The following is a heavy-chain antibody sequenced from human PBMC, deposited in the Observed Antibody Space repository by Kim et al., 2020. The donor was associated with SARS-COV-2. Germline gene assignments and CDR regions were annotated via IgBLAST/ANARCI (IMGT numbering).Heavy chain of an antibody. CDR1: GFTFSNYW. V-gene: IGHV3-7*01. CDR2: IKHDGSGQ. CDR3: ARGDGRSVFDP. J-gene: IGHJ5*02. D-gene: IGHD1-26*01. Sequence: GGSLRLSCAASGFTFSNYWMTWVRQTPGKGLEWVASIKHDGSGQYYVDSLKGRFTISRDNAQNSLYLQMKSLRAEDTALYHFARGDGRSVFDPWGQGTM.